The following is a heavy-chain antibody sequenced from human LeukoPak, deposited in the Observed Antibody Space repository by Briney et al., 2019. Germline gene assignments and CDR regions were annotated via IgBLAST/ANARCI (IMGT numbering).Heavy chain of an antibody. CDR2: ISAYNGNT. Sequence: ASVKVSCKASGYTFTGYYMHWVRQAPGQGLEWMGWISAYNGNTNYAQKLQGRVTMTTDTSTSTAYMELRSLRSDDTAVYYCAREDSSGSCNYWGQGTLVTVSS. J-gene: IGHJ4*02. CDR1: GYTFTGYY. D-gene: IGHD3-22*01. V-gene: IGHV1-18*04. CDR3: AREDSSGSCNY.